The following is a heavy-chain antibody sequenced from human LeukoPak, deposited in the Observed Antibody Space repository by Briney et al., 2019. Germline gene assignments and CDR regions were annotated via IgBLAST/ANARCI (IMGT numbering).Heavy chain of an antibody. D-gene: IGHD3-9*01. Sequence: GGSLRLSCAASGLHFSGTAMSWVRQAPGKGLEWVSAISHDGMNAYYADSVKGRFTISRDNSKNTLYLQMNSLRAEDTAVYCCAKSGYDILTGYYGYWGQGTLVTVSS. CDR2: ISHDGMNA. CDR3: AKSGYDILTGYYGY. V-gene: IGHV3-23*01. CDR1: GLHFSGTA. J-gene: IGHJ4*02.